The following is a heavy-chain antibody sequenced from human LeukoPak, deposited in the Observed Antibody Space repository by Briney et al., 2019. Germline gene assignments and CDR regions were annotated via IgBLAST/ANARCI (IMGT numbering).Heavy chain of an antibody. CDR1: GFTFSIYA. V-gene: IGHV3-23*01. D-gene: IGHD3-22*01. CDR2: ITSRGEST. J-gene: IGHJ4*02. CDR3: ARDRPNYYGSDGHYYRRDGDY. Sequence: GGSLRLSCAASGFTFSIYAMSWVGQARGKGLQGVSSITSRGESTWHVDSVKGRFTITRDNSENTLYLQMHSLRAEDTAVYYCARDRPNYYGSDGHYYRRDGDYWGRGTLVSVSS.